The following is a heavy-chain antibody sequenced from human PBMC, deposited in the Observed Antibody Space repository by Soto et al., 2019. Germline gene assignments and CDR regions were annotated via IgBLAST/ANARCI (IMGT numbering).Heavy chain of an antibody. CDR3: ARERRWEPLLY. CDR1: GYSFSNYG. J-gene: IGHJ4*02. Sequence: QVQLVQSGPEVKKPGASVKVSCKGSGYSFSNYGVTWVRQAPGQGLERLGWVSAYNRNTHYAQKFEDRATMTIDTSTNTAYLELRGLTPDDTAVYYCARERRWEPLLYWGQGTL. V-gene: IGHV1-18*01. D-gene: IGHD1-26*01. CDR2: VSAYNRNT.